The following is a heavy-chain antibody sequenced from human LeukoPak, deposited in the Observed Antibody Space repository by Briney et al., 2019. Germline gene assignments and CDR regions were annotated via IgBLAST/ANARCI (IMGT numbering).Heavy chain of an antibody. V-gene: IGHV4-59*08. CDR3: ARHGTYYYDSSGYYSWFDP. J-gene: IGHJ5*02. CDR1: GGSISSYY. D-gene: IGHD3-22*01. CDR2: IYYSGST. Sequence: PSETLSLTCTVSGGSISSYYWSWIRQPPGKGLEWIGYIYYSGSTNYNPSLKSRVTISVDTSKNQFSLKLSSVTAADTAVYYCARHGTYYYDSSGYYSWFDPWGQGTLVTVSS.